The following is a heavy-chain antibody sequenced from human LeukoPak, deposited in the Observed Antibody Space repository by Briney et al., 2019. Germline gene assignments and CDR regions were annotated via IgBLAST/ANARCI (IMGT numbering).Heavy chain of an antibody. J-gene: IGHJ4*02. CDR2: INWNGGST. CDR3: ARATSSGTYYPYYFDY. CDR1: GFTFSSYG. V-gene: IGHV3-20*04. Sequence: PGGTLRLSCAASGFTFSSYGMSWVRQAPGKGLEWVSGINWNGGSTGYADSVKGRFTISRDNAKNSLYLQMNSLRAEDTAFYYCARATSSGTYYPYYFDYWGQGTLVTASS. D-gene: IGHD1-26*01.